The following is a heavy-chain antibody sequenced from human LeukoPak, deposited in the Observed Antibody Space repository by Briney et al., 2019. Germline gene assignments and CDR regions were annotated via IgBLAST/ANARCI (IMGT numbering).Heavy chain of an antibody. J-gene: IGHJ4*02. CDR1: GGSISSYY. CDR2: IYYSGST. V-gene: IGHV4-59*01. D-gene: IGHD3-10*01. Sequence: SETLSLTCTVSGGSISSYYWSWIRRPPGKGLEWIGYIYYSGSTNYNPSLKSRVTISVDTSKNQFSLKLSSVTAADTAVYYCAREVYGSGSSGYDYWGQGTLVTVSS. CDR3: AREVYGSGSSGYDY.